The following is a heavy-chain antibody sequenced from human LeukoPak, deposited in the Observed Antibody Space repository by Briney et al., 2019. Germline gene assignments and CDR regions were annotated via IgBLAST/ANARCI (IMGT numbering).Heavy chain of an antibody. Sequence: SETLSLTCTVSGGFISSSSYYWGWSCQPPGNGPESIGSIYYSGSTYYNPSLKSRVTISVDTSKNQFSLKLSSVTAADTAVYYCARGMRDGDILTGYCVFDYWGQGTLVTVSS. J-gene: IGHJ4*02. CDR1: GGFISSSSYY. D-gene: IGHD3-9*01. CDR2: IYYSGST. V-gene: IGHV4-39*07. CDR3: ARGMRDGDILTGYCVFDY.